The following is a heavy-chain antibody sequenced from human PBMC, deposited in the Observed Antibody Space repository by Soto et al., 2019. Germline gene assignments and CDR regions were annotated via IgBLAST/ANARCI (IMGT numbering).Heavy chain of an antibody. CDR1: GFTLSDYH. J-gene: IGHJ4*02. CDR3: ARGARGYDVFDY. V-gene: IGHV3-11*01. D-gene: IGHD5-12*01. Sequence: QVQLVESGGGLVKPGGSLRLACAASGFTLSDYHMSWILQAPGKGLEWVSYINSSDSNIYHTDSVKGRFTISRDSAKNSLYLQVNSLRAEDTAVYYCARGARGYDVFDYWGQGALVTVSS. CDR2: INSSDSNI.